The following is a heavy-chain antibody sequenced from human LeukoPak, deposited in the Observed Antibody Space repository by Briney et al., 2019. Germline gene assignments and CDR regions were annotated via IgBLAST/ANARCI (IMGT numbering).Heavy chain of an antibody. CDR3: AKAMVRGVIPY. V-gene: IGHV3-30*02. D-gene: IGHD3-10*01. J-gene: IGHJ4*02. CDR2: IRYNGNNQ. Sequence: GGSLRLSCAASGFTFNNYGMHWVRQAPGKGREWVAFIRYNGNNQYYADSVKGRFTISRDNSQNTLYLQMNSLKGDDTAVYYCAKAMVRGVIPYWGQGTLVTVSS. CDR1: GFTFNNYG.